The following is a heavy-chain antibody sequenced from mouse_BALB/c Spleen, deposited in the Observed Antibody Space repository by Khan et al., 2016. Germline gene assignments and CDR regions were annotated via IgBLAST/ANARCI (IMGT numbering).Heavy chain of an antibody. V-gene: IGHV9-2-1*01. CDR3: ARGGSSYVWFAY. J-gene: IGHJ3*01. D-gene: IGHD1-1*01. Sequence: QIQLVQSGPELKKPGETVKISCKASGYTFTDYSMHWVKQAPGKGLKWMGWINTETGEPTYADDFKGRFAFSLETSASTAYLQINNLKNEDTATYFCARGGSSYVWFAYWGQGTLVTVSA. CDR1: GYTFTDYS. CDR2: INTETGEP.